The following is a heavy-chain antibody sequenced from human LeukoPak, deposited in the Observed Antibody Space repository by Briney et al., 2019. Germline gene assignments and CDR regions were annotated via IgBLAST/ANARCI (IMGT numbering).Heavy chain of an antibody. CDR3: ASRARHKDAFDI. V-gene: IGHV4-59*01. Sequence: PSETLSLTCTVSGGSISSYYWSWIRQPPGKGLEWIGYIYYSGSTNYNPFLKSRVTISVDTSKNQFSLKLSSVTAADTAVYYCASRARHKDAFDIWGQGTMVTVSS. CDR1: GGSISSYY. J-gene: IGHJ3*02. CDR2: IYYSGST.